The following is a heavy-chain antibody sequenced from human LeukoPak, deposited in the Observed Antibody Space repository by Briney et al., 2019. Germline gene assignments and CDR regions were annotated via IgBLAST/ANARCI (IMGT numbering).Heavy chain of an antibody. J-gene: IGHJ4*02. Sequence: GGSLRLTCAASGFTFSSYAMSWVRQAPGKGLEWVSAISGSGGSTYYVDSVKGRFTISRDNFKNTLYLQMNSLRAEDTAVYYCAKVRDYDSSGYSDYWGQGNLVTVSS. D-gene: IGHD3-22*01. CDR1: GFTFSSYA. CDR2: ISGSGGST. V-gene: IGHV3-23*01. CDR3: AKVRDYDSSGYSDY.